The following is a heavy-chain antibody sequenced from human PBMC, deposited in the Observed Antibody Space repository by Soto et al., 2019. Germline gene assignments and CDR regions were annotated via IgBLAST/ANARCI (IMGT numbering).Heavy chain of an antibody. CDR3: AILCNYNALGAFDI. Sequence: PGGSLRLSYAASGFTFSSYAITWVRQAPGKGLEWVSTISASGGSTYYADSVKGRFTISRDNSKNTLYLQMNSLRAEDTAIYYCAILCNYNALGAFDIWGQGTMVTVSS. CDR1: GFTFSSYA. D-gene: IGHD4-4*01. J-gene: IGHJ3*02. CDR2: ISASGGST. V-gene: IGHV3-23*01.